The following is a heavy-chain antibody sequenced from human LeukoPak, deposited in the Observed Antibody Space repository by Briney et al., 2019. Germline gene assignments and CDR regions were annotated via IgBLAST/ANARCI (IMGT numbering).Heavy chain of an antibody. J-gene: IGHJ5*02. CDR2: IYTSGST. D-gene: IGHD6-13*01. Sequence: SETLSLTCTASGGSISSYYWSWIRQPAGKGLEWIGRIYTSGSTNYNPSLKSRVTMSVDTSKNQFSLKLSSVTAADTAVYYCARDMGIAAAGTVNWFDPWGQGTLVTVSS. CDR1: GGSISSYY. CDR3: ARDMGIAAAGTVNWFDP. V-gene: IGHV4-4*07.